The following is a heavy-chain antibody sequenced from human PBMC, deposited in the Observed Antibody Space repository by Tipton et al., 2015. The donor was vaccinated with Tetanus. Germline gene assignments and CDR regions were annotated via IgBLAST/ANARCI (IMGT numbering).Heavy chain of an antibody. CDR2: IYYSGST. CDR3: ARDSVSGWYIFDY. CDR1: GGSISSYY. J-gene: IGHJ4*02. Sequence: TLSLTCTVSGGSISSYYWSWIRQPPGKGLEWIGYIYYSGSTNYNPSLKSRVTISVDTSKNQFSLKLSSVTAADTAVYYCARDSVSGWYIFDYWGQGTLVTVSS. V-gene: IGHV4-59*01. D-gene: IGHD6-19*01.